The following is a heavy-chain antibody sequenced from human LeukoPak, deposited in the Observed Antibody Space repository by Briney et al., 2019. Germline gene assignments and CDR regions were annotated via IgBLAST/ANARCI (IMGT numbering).Heavy chain of an antibody. Sequence: SQTLSLTCTVSGGFINTGNYYWSWIRQPAGKGLEWIGRIYTTGSTNYNPSLKSRVTISVDTSKNQFFLNLSSVTAADTAVYYCARDWGPSAATPYYFDHWGQGALVTVSS. V-gene: IGHV4-61*02. CDR3: ARDWGPSAATPYYFDH. J-gene: IGHJ4*02. CDR2: IYTTGST. D-gene: IGHD6-13*01. CDR1: GGFINTGNYY.